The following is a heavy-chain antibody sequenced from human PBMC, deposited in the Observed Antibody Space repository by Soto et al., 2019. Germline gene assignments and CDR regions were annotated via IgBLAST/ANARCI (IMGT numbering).Heavy chain of an antibody. CDR2: MNPNSGNT. Sequence: QVQLVQSGAEVKKPGASVKVSCKASGYTFTSYDIHWERPATGQGLEWMGWMNPNSGNTGYAQKFQGIVTVTSNSSISTAYMELSSLISEDTAVYYCARSSRDGYNLLDYWGQGTLVTVSS. CDR3: ARSSRDGYNLLDY. D-gene: IGHD5-12*01. V-gene: IGHV1-8*01. J-gene: IGHJ4*02. CDR1: GYTFTSYD.